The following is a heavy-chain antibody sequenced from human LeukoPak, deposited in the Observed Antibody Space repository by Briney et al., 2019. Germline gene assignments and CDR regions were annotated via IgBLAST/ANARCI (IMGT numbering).Heavy chain of an antibody. J-gene: IGHJ5*02. CDR1: GCTFSSYA. V-gene: IGHV1-69*13. Sequence: SVKLSCKASGCTFSSYAISWVRQAPGQGLEWMGGIIPIFGTANYAQKFQGRVTITADESTSTAYMELSSLRSEDTAVYYCARVTAVAGTRFDPWGQGTLVTVSS. CDR3: ARVTAVAGTRFDP. CDR2: IIPIFGTA. D-gene: IGHD6-19*01.